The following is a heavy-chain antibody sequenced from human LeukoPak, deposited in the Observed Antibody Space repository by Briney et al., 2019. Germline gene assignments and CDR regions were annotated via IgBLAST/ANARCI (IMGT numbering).Heavy chain of an antibody. D-gene: IGHD6-19*01. CDR1: GFTVSSRY. CDR3: ARDLVGSSGWRDFDS. V-gene: IGHV3-66*01. Sequence: GGSLRLSCAASGFTVSSRYMRWVRQAPGKGLEWVSAIDSGGHTYYADSVKGRFTISRDNSKNKLHLQINSLRAEDTAVYYCARDLVGSSGWRDFDSWGQGTLVTVSS. J-gene: IGHJ4*02. CDR2: IDSGGHT.